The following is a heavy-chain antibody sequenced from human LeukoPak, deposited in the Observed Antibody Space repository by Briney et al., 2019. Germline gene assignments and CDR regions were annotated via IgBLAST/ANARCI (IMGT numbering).Heavy chain of an antibody. CDR3: ARDYYDSSASATFDY. J-gene: IGHJ4*02. Sequence: GGSLRLSCEASGFTFSTYTVNWVRQAPGKGLEWVSSIASDTTYMKYADSVKGRFSVSRDNAKNSVFLEMKSLRADDTAVYFCARDYYDSSASATFDYWGRGTLVTVSS. CDR2: IASDTTYM. V-gene: IGHV3-21*06. CDR1: GFTFSTYT. D-gene: IGHD3-22*01.